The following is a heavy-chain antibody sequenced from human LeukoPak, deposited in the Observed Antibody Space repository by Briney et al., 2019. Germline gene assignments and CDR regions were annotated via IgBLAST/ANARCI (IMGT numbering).Heavy chain of an antibody. Sequence: SETLSLTCAVSGYSISNGYYWSWIRQPAGKGLEWIGRIYTSGSTNYNPSLKSRVTISVDTSKNQFSLKLSSVTAADTAVYYCATEELAGTTSLDYWGQGTLVTVSS. J-gene: IGHJ4*02. CDR3: ATEELAGTTSLDY. V-gene: IGHV4-61*02. CDR2: IYTSGST. CDR1: GYSISNGYY. D-gene: IGHD2-2*01.